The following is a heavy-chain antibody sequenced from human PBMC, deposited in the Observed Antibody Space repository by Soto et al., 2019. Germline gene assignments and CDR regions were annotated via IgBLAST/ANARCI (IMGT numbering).Heavy chain of an antibody. V-gene: IGHV4-4*07. J-gene: IGHJ6*02. CDR3: ARILPLELELRGPSYYYGMDV. D-gene: IGHD1-7*01. Sequence: SETLSLTCSVSGGSINSYWWSWIRQPAGEGLEWIGRVYSSGTTDYNPSLNSRATMSVETSKNQFSLKLSSVTAADTAVYYCARILPLELELRGPSYYYGMDVWGQGTTVTVSS. CDR1: GGSINSYW. CDR2: VYSSGTT.